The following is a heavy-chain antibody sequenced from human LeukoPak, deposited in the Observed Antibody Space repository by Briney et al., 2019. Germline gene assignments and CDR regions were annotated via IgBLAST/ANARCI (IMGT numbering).Heavy chain of an antibody. J-gene: IGHJ4*02. V-gene: IGHV1-69*13. Sequence: SVKVSCKASGGTFSSYAISWVRQAPGQGLEWMGGIIPIFGTANYAQKFQGRVTITADESTSTAYMELSSLRSGDTAVYYCARTTNYYDSVYYFDYWGQGTLVTVSS. CDR2: IIPIFGTA. CDR3: ARTTNYYDSVYYFDY. D-gene: IGHD3-22*01. CDR1: GGTFSSYA.